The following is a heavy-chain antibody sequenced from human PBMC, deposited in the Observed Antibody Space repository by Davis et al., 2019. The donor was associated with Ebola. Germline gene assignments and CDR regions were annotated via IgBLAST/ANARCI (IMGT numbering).Heavy chain of an antibody. V-gene: IGHV3-21*01. CDR3: ARDSSSWYPEYFQH. Sequence: PGGSLRLSCAASGFTFSSYSMNWVRQAPGKGLEWVSSISSSSSYIYYADSVKGRFTISRDNAKNSLYLQMNSLRAEDTAVYYCARDSSSWYPEYFQHWGQGTLVTVSS. CDR2: ISSSSSYI. CDR1: GFTFSSYS. D-gene: IGHD6-13*01. J-gene: IGHJ1*01.